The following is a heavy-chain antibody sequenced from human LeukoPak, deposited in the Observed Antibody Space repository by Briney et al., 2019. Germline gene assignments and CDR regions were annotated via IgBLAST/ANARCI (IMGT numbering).Heavy chain of an antibody. V-gene: IGHV1-18*01. CDR1: GYTFTSYG. CDR2: ISGYNGNT. D-gene: IGHD5-24*01. Sequence: ASVKVSCKASGYTFTSYGISWVRQAPGQGLEWMGWISGYNGNTNYAQKLQGRITMTTDTSTSTAYVELRSLRSDDTAVYYCARRDNKAPYYFDYWGQGTLVTVSS. CDR3: ARRDNKAPYYFDY. J-gene: IGHJ4*02.